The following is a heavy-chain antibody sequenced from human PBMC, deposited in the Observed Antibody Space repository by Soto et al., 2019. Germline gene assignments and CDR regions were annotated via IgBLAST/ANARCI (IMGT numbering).Heavy chain of an antibody. CDR1: GFTFTIYA. V-gene: IGHV3-23*01. D-gene: IGHD3-22*01. CDR2: ISGSGANT. J-gene: IGHJ4*02. CDR3: AKDAPYYYDSSGYYGPFDY. Sequence: HPGGSLRLSCAASGFTFTIYAMSWVRQAPGKGLEWVSGISGSGANTYYADSVKGRFTISRDNSKNTLYLQMNSLRAEDTAMYYCAKDAPYYYDSSGYYGPFDYWGQGTLVTVSS.